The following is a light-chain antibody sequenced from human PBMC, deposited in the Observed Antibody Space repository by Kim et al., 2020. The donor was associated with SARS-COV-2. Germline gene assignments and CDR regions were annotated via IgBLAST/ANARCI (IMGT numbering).Light chain of an antibody. J-gene: IGKJ4*01. CDR2: EIS. Sequence: DIVMTQTPLSLSVTPGQPASISCTSSQSLLHADGRTYLNWFLQKPGQPPQLLIFEISNPFSGVADRFSGSGSGTDFTLKISRVEAEYVGVYYCMQNKDFPFTFGGGTKVDIK. V-gene: IGKV2D-29*01. CDR3: MQNKDFPFT. CDR1: QSLLHADGRTY.